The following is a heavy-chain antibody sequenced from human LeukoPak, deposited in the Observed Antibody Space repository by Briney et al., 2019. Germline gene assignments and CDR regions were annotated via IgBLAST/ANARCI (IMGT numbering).Heavy chain of an antibody. CDR2: IIPIFGTA. V-gene: IGHV1-69*13. D-gene: IGHD1-26*01. CDR1: GGTFSSYA. J-gene: IGHJ5*02. Sequence: ASAKVSCKASGGTFSSYAISWVRQAPGQGLEWMGGIIPIFGTANYAQKFQGRVTITADESTSTAYMELSSLRSEDTAVYYCARRGSGSLGYMSWFDPWGQGTLVTVSS. CDR3: ARRGSGSLGYMSWFDP.